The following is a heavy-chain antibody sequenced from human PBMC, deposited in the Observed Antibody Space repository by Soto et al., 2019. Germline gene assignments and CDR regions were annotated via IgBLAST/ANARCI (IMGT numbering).Heavy chain of an antibody. D-gene: IGHD4-17*01. Sequence: QVQLVESGGGVVQPGRSLRLSCAASGCTFSNYVMNWVRQAPGKGLEWGALISYDGSSKDYADSVKGRFTISRDNSKRTLYLQMNSLRVEDTAVYYCAKGGYGDSHAEYFQHWGQGTLVTVSS. CDR3: AKGGYGDSHAEYFQH. CDR2: ISYDGSSK. V-gene: IGHV3-30-3*01. J-gene: IGHJ1*01. CDR1: GCTFSNYV.